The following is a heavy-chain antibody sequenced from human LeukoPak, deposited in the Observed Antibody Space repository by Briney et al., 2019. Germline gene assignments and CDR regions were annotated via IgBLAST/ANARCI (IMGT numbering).Heavy chain of an antibody. Sequence: SETLSLTCTVSGGSISSYYWSWIRQPAGKGLEWIGRIYTSGSTNYNPSLKSRATMSVDTSKNQFSLKLSSVTAADTAVYYCARSSFGYDSGFYYYYMDVWGRGTTVTVSS. CDR2: IYTSGST. CDR3: ARSSFGYDSGFYYYYMDV. V-gene: IGHV4-4*07. J-gene: IGHJ6*03. D-gene: IGHD5-12*01. CDR1: GGSISSYY.